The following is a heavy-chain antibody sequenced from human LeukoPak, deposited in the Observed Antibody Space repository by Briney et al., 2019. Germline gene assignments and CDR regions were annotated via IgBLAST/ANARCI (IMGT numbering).Heavy chain of an antibody. CDR1: GYTFTGYF. CDR2: INPNSGDT. D-gene: IGHD5-12*01. Sequence: ASVKVSCKASGYTFTGYFMHWVRQAPGQGLEWMGWINPNSGDTNYAQKFQGRATITRDTSISTAYMELSRLTSDDTAVYYCARERGSGYRLLYWGQGTLVTVSS. CDR3: ARERGSGYRLLY. V-gene: IGHV1-2*02. J-gene: IGHJ4*02.